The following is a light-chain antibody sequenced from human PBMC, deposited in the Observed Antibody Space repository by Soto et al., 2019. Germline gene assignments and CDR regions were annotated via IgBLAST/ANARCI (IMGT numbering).Light chain of an antibody. CDR3: ISYTRSSTGV. CDR1: SSDVGAYNF. CDR2: DVT. J-gene: IGLJ2*01. V-gene: IGLV2-14*01. Sequence: QSVLTQPASVSGSPGQSITISCTGTSSDVGAYNFVSWYQQHPGKAPKLMIYDVTTRPSGVSTRFSGSKSANTASLTISGLQAEDEADYYCISYTRSSTGVFGGGTKVTVL.